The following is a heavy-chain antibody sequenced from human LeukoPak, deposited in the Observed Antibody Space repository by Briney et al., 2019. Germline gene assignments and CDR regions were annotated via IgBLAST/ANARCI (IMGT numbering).Heavy chain of an antibody. J-gene: IGHJ6*03. D-gene: IGHD4-23*01. Sequence: GGSLRLSCAASGLTVSSNYMSWVRQAPGKGLEWVSVIYSGGSTYYADSVKGRFTISRDNSKNTLHLQMNSLRAEDTAVYYCAKDCAHYGGNSNYYYYMDVWGKGTTVTVSS. CDR3: AKDCAHYGGNSNYYYYMDV. CDR2: IYSGGST. V-gene: IGHV3-53*01. CDR1: GLTVSSNY.